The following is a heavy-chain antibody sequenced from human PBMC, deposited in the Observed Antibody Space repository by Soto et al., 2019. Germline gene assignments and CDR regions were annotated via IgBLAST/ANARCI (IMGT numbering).Heavy chain of an antibody. CDR3: ARGPESRSTAYFDY. V-gene: IGHV1-18*01. D-gene: IGHD1-26*01. CDR1: GYTFTNYG. J-gene: IGHJ4*02. Sequence: ASVKVSCKASGYTFTNYGITWVRQAPGQGLEWMGWINAYNGNTNYAQKVQGRVSMSTDTSTSTAYLGLRSLRSDDTAVYYCARGPESRSTAYFDYWGQGTLVTVPQ. CDR2: INAYNGNT.